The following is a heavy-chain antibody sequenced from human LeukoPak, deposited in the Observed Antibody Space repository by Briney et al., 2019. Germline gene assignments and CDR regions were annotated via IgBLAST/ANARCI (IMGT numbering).Heavy chain of an antibody. CDR1: RYTFTGYY. CDR2: INPNSGGT. J-gene: IGHJ5*02. Sequence: ASVKVSCKASRYTFTGYYMHWVRQAPGQGLEWMGWINPNSGGTNYAQKFQGRVAMTRDTSISTAYMELSRLRSDDTAVYYCARDTSYIVVVPAARFDPWGQGTLVTVSS. D-gene: IGHD2-2*01. CDR3: ARDTSYIVVVPAARFDP. V-gene: IGHV1-2*02.